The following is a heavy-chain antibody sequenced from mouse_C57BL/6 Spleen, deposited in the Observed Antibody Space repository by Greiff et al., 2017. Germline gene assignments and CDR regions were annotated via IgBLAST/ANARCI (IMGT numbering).Heavy chain of an antibody. J-gene: IGHJ1*03. Sequence: VPLQQSGAELARPGASVKMSCKASGYTFTSYTMHWVKQRPGQGLEWIGYINPSSGYTKYHQKFKDKATLTADNSSSTAYRQLSSLTSEDSAVYYCAGGGGNYVGWYCGVWGTGTTVTVSS. CDR3: AGGGGNYVGWYCGV. V-gene: IGHV1-4*01. CDR1: GYTFTSYT. D-gene: IGHD2-1*01. CDR2: INPSSGYT.